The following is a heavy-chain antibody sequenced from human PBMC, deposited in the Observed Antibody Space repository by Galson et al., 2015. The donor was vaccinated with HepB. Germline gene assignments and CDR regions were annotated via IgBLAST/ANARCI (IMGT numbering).Heavy chain of an antibody. CDR3: AKGPRSGVVGAHWDY. CDR1: GYTFTSHY. CDR2: INPSGGTT. D-gene: IGHD1-26*01. Sequence: SVKVSCKASGYTFTSHYMHWVRQAPGQGPEWMGRINPSGGTTSYAQKFRGRVTVTRDTSTSTVYMELSSLRSEDTAVYYCAKGPRSGVVGAHWDYWGQGTLVTVSS. V-gene: IGHV1-46*01. J-gene: IGHJ4*02.